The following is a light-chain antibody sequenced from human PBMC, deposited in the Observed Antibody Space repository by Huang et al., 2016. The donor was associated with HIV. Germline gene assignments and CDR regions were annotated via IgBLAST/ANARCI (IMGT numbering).Light chain of an antibody. J-gene: IGKJ2*01. CDR3: QQTYNVPRT. Sequence: DIQMTQSPSSLSVSIGDRVTMSCRASQTVDMYLNWYQQTPGRAPILLIYAASKLPSDVPSRFSGTGSGTNFTLTISSLQPEDFVIYFCQQTYNVPRTFGQGTALEIK. CDR2: AAS. V-gene: IGKV1-39*01. CDR1: QTVDMY.